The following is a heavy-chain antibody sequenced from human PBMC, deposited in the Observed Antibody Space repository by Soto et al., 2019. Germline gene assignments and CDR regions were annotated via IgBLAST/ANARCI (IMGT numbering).Heavy chain of an antibody. CDR2: IYYSGSDSGST. CDR1: GGSINTYY. CDR3: TRGGGDF. V-gene: IGHV4-59*01. Sequence: SETLSLTCTVSGGSINTYYWSWIRQPPGKGLEWTGYIYYSGSDSGSTNYIPSLKSRVTISVDTSKNQFSLKLTSVTAADTAVYFCTRGGGDFWGQGTLVTVSS. D-gene: IGHD6-25*01. J-gene: IGHJ4*02.